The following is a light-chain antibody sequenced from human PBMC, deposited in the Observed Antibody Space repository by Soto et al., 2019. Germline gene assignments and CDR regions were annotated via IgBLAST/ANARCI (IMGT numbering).Light chain of an antibody. CDR2: DVS. J-gene: IGLJ1*01. Sequence: QSALTQPASVSGSPGQSITISCTGTSSDVGGYNYVSWYQQHPGKAPKIMIYDVSNRPSGVSNRFSGSKSGNTASLTISVLQAEDEADYYCSSYTSSSTYVFGTGTKLTVL. V-gene: IGLV2-14*01. CDR1: SSDVGGYNY. CDR3: SSYTSSSTYV.